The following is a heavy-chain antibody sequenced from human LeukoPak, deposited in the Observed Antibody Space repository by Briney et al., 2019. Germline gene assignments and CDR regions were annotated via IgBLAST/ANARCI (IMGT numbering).Heavy chain of an antibody. CDR1: GFMFSNNA. J-gene: IGHJ4*02. Sequence: GGPLRLSCAASGFMFSNNAMSWVRQAPGKGLEWVSAISGNGYTYYADSVKGRFTISRDSSKNTLYLQMNSLRAEDTAVYYCAKDALSSGWYWFDYWGQGTLVTVSS. D-gene: IGHD6-19*01. CDR3: AKDALSSGWYWFDY. CDR2: ISGNGYT. V-gene: IGHV3-23*01.